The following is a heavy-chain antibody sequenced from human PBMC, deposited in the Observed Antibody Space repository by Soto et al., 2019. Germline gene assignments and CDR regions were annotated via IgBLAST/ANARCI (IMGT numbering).Heavy chain of an antibody. CDR2: ISAYSGNT. Sequence: QVQLVQSGAEVKKPGASVKVSCKASGYTFTSYGISWVRQAPGQGLEWMGWISAYSGNTNYAQKRQGRVTMTTDTSTSTDYMELRSLRSDDTDVYYCARHTICGVEHYFYYWGQGTLVTVSS. V-gene: IGHV1-18*01. J-gene: IGHJ4*02. CDR3: ARHTICGVEHYFYY. CDR1: GYTFTSYG. D-gene: IGHD3-3*01.